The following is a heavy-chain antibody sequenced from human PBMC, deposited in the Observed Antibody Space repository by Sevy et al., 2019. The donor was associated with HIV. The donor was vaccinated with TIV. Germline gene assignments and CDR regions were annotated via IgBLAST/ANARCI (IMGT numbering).Heavy chain of an antibody. Sequence: GGSLRLSCTASGFTFGDYAMSWFRQAPGKGLEWVGFIRSKAYGGTTEYAASVEGRFTISRDDAKTIAELPMNSLKTEDRALYFCTRDLSPNWGGSSMTEEDYSYYYGIDVWGQGTTVTVSS. D-gene: IGHD3-16*01. V-gene: IGHV3-49*03. J-gene: IGHJ6*02. CDR2: IRSKAYGGTT. CDR1: GFTFGDYA. CDR3: TRDLSPNWGGSSMTEEDYSYYYGIDV.